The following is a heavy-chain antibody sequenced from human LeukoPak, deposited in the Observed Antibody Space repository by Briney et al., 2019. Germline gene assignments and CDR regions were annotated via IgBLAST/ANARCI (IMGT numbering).Heavy chain of an antibody. Sequence: ASVKVSCKASGYTFTGYYMHWVRQAPGQGLEWMGWINPNSGGTNYAQKFQGRVTMTRDTSISTAYMELSRLRSDDTAVYYCARDQGYCSSNSCSNWFDPWGQGTLVTVSS. CDR2: INPNSGGT. CDR1: GYTFTGYY. CDR3: ARDQGYCSSNSCSNWFDP. V-gene: IGHV1-2*02. D-gene: IGHD2-2*01. J-gene: IGHJ5*02.